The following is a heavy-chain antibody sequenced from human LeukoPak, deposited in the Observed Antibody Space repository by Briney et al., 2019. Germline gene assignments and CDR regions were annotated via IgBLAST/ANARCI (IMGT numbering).Heavy chain of an antibody. CDR2: INHSGST. Sequence: SETLSLTCAVYGGSFSGYYWTWIRQPPGKGLEWIGEINHSGSTNCNPSLKSRVTISVDTSKNQISLNLNSVTAAATAVYYCARGGGSYYEDYWGQGTLVTVSS. CDR3: ARGGGSYYEDY. CDR1: GGSFSGYY. D-gene: IGHD1-26*01. J-gene: IGHJ4*02. V-gene: IGHV4-34*01.